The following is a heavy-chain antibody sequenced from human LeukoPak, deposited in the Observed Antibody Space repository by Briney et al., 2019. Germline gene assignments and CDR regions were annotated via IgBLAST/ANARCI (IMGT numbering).Heavy chain of an antibody. D-gene: IGHD5-12*01. CDR3: ARLASLGGYDYYFDY. CDR1: GYSISSGYY. V-gene: IGHV4-38-2*01. J-gene: IGHJ4*02. CDR2: IYHSGST. Sequence: SETLFLTCAVSGYSISSGYYWGWIRQPPGKGLEWIGSIYHSGSTYYDPSLKSRVTISVDTSKTQFSLKLSSVTAADTAVYYCARLASLGGYDYYFDYWGQGTLVTVSS.